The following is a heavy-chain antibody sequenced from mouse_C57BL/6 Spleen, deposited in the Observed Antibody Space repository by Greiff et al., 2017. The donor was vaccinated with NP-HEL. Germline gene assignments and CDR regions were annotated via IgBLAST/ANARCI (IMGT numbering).Heavy chain of an antibody. CDR3: AGGDYDGRAMDY. V-gene: IGHV5-17*01. Sequence: EVNLVESGGGLVKPGGSLKLSCAASGFTFSDYGMHWVRQAPEKGLEWVAYISSGSSTIYYADTVKGRFTISRDNAKNTLFLQMTSLRSEDTAMYYCAGGDYDGRAMDYWGQGTSVTVSS. D-gene: IGHD2-4*01. J-gene: IGHJ4*01. CDR2: ISSGSSTI. CDR1: GFTFSDYG.